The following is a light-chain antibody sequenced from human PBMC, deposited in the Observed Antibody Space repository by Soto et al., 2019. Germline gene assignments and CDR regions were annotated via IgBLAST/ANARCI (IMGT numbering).Light chain of an antibody. CDR3: SSYTSSSTIYV. CDR2: DVS. V-gene: IGLV2-14*01. CDR1: SSDVGGYNY. Sequence: QSALTQPASVSGSPGQSITISCTGTSSDVGGYNYVSWYQQHPGKAPKLMISDVSNRPSGVSNRFSGSKSGNTASLTISGLQAEDEADIYCSSYTSSSTIYVFGTGTKVTVL. J-gene: IGLJ1*01.